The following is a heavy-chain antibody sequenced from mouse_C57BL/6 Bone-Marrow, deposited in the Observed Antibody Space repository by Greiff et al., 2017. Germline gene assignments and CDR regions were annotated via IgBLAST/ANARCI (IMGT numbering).Heavy chain of an antibody. V-gene: IGHV1-4*01. CDR3: ATNWGFDY. CDR1: GYTFTSYT. D-gene: IGHD4-1*01. CDR2: INPSSGYT. J-gene: IGHJ2*01. Sequence: VQLQQSGAELARPGASVKMSCKASGYTFTSYTMHWVKQRPGQGLEWIGYINPSSGYTKYNQKFKDKATLTAEKSSSTAYMQLSSLTSEDSAVYYCATNWGFDYWGQGTTLTVSS.